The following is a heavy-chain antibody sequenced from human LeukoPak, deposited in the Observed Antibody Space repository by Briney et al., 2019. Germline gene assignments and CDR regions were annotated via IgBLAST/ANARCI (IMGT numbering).Heavy chain of an antibody. D-gene: IGHD4-23*01. CDR3: ARVCGGVYYFDY. V-gene: IGHV4-31*03. CDR1: GGSISSGGYY. CDR2: IYYSGST. Sequence: PSETLSLTCTVSGGSISSGGYYWSWIRQHPGKGLEWIGYIYYSGSTYYNPSLKSRVTISVDTSKNQFSLKLSSVTGADTAVYYCARVCGGVYYFDYWGQGTLVTVSS. J-gene: IGHJ4*02.